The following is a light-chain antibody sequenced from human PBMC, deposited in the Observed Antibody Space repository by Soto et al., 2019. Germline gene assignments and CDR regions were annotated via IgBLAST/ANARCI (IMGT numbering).Light chain of an antibody. V-gene: IGKV3-11*01. Sequence: EIVLTQSPATLSLSPGERATLSCRASQSVSSYLAWYQQKPGQAPRLLIYDASNRATGIPARFSGSGSGTDFTLTISSLEPEDFAVYYCQQRSNWPPRSTLGQGTRLEIK. J-gene: IGKJ5*01. CDR3: QQRSNWPPRST. CDR2: DAS. CDR1: QSVSSY.